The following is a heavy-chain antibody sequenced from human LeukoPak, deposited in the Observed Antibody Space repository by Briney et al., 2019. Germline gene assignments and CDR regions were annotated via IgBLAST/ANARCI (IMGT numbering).Heavy chain of an antibody. D-gene: IGHD6-19*01. CDR2: IIPIFGTA. J-gene: IGHJ1*01. Sequence: SVKVSCKASGGTFSSYAISWVRQAPGQGLEWMGGIIPIFGTANYAQKFQGRVTITADKSTSTAYMELSSLRSEDTAVYYCAKESGQRQWLVNWGQGTPVTASS. V-gene: IGHV1-69*06. CDR1: GGTFSSYA. CDR3: AKESGQRQWLVN.